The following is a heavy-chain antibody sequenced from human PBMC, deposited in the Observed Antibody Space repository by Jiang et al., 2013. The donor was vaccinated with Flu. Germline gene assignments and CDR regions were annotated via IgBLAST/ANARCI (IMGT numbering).Heavy chain of an antibody. Sequence: GSGLVKPSETLSLTCTVSGGSITSSGYYWGWIRQPPGKGLEWIGSIYYTGSTNYTPSPKSRVTISADTSKNEFSLKLSSVTAADTAVYYCARLRDGYNSLSRKRQTNFDYWGQGTLGHRLL. CDR3: ARLRDGYNSLSRKRQTNFDY. D-gene: IGHD5-24*01. CDR1: GGSITSSGYY. V-gene: IGHV4-39*01. CDR2: IYYTGST. J-gene: IGHJ4*02.